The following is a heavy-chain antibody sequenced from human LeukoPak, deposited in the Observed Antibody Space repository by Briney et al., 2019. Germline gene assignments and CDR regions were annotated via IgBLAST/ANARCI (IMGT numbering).Heavy chain of an antibody. CDR1: GYTFTSYG. D-gene: IGHD4-17*01. V-gene: IGHV1-18*01. CDR3: ARGPYGDPYNWFDP. Sequence: ASVKVSCKASGYTFTSYGISWVRQAPGQGLEWMGWISAYNGNTNYAQKLQGRATMTTDTSTSTAYMELRSLRSDDTAVYYCARGPYGDPYNWFDPWGQGTLVTVSS. J-gene: IGHJ5*02. CDR2: ISAYNGNT.